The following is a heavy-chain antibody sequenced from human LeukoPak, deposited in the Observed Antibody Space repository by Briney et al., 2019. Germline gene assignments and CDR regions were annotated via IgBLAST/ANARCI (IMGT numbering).Heavy chain of an antibody. CDR2: VNPQGSGT. J-gene: IGHJ4*02. D-gene: IGHD6-19*01. CDR1: GFTFSSYW. CDR3: ARARWSSTGWFLGY. V-gene: IGHV3-74*01. Sequence: QPGESLRLSCAASGFTFSSYWMHWVRRAPGKGLVWVSRVNPQGSGTSYTDSVKGRFTISRDNAKDALHLRMDNLRVEDTAVYYCARARWSSTGWFLGYWGQGTLVTVSS.